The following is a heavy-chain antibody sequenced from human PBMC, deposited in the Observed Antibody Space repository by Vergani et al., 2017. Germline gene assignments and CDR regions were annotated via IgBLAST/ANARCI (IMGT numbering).Heavy chain of an antibody. D-gene: IGHD1-1*01. V-gene: IGHV3-11*04. CDR2: ISPGASTV. CDR1: GFKFSDHY. CDR3: AKNPGISTTRHYYAMDV. J-gene: IGHJ6*02. Sequence: VQLLESGGALVQPGKSLRLSCAASGFKFSDHYMSWIRQAPGKGLEWVSHISPGASTVSYTDSVTGRFTVSRDNDNNSLTLDMTTLRVEDTAVYYCAKNPGISTTRHYYAMDVWGQGTTVTVSS.